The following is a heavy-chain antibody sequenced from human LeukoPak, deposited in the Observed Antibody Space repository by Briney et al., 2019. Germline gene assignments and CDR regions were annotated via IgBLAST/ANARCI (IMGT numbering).Heavy chain of an antibody. CDR2: INPNSGGT. Sequence: ASVKVSCKASGYTFTGHYMHWVRQAPGQGLEWMGWINPNSGGTNYAQKFQGRVTMTRDTSISTAYMELSRLRSDDTAVYYCARVQYSSSVGDYWGQGTLVTVSS. V-gene: IGHV1-2*02. CDR3: ARVQYSSSVGDY. J-gene: IGHJ4*02. CDR1: GYTFTGHY. D-gene: IGHD6-6*01.